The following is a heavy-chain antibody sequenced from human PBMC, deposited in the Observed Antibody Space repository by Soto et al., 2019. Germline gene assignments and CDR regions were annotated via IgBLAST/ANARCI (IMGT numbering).Heavy chain of an antibody. D-gene: IGHD1-1*01. CDR2: IWYDGSKE. Sequence: QVQLVESGGGVVQPGRSLRLSCAASGFTVSGYGMHWVRQAPGEGLEWVAVIWYDGSKEYYADSVKGRFTISRDSSKNTLYLQMNSLRDEDTAVYYCARDRNNHFDYWGQGTPVTVSS. V-gene: IGHV3-33*01. J-gene: IGHJ4*02. CDR1: GFTVSGYG. CDR3: ARDRNNHFDY.